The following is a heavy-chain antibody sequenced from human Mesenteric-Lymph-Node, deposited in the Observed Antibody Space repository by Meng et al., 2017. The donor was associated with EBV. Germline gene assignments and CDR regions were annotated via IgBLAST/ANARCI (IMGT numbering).Heavy chain of an antibody. CDR3: AREVGGPGY. CDR1: GFTFSSYA. Sequence: VQLVAAGGGLVQPGGSLRLSCAASGFTFSSYAMHWVRQAPGKGLVWVSRIYSDGATTGYADSVKGRFTISRDNAKKTLYLQMNSLRAEDTAVYYCAREVGGPGYWGQGTLVTVSS. CDR2: IYSDGATT. J-gene: IGHJ4*02. D-gene: IGHD3-16*01. V-gene: IGHV3-74*01.